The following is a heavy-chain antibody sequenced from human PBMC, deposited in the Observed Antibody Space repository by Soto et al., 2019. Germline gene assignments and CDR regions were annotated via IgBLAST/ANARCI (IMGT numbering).Heavy chain of an antibody. J-gene: IGHJ4*02. Sequence: QVQLVQSGAEVKKPGASVKVSCKASGYTFTSYGISWVRRALGQGLEWMGWISAYNGNTNYAQKLQGRVTMTTDTSTSTAYMELRSLRSDDTAVYYCAREDCISTSCYVGAYWGQGTLVTVSS. CDR2: ISAYNGNT. CDR3: AREDCISTSCYVGAY. V-gene: IGHV1-18*01. CDR1: GYTFTSYG. D-gene: IGHD2-2*01.